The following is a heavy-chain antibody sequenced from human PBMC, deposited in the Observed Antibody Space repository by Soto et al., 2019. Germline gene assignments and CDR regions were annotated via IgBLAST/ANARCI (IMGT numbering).Heavy chain of an antibody. V-gene: IGHV1-2*04. CDR3: ARGDSTDCSNGVCSFFYNHDMDV. CDR2: INPKSGGT. Sequence: ASVKVSCKASGYSFTDYHIHWVRQAPGQGLEWLGRINPKSGGTSTAQKFQGWVTMTTDTSISTASMELTRLTSDDTAIHYCARGDSTDCSNGVCSFFYNHDMDVWGQGTTVTVSS. CDR1: GYSFTDYH. D-gene: IGHD2-8*01. J-gene: IGHJ6*02.